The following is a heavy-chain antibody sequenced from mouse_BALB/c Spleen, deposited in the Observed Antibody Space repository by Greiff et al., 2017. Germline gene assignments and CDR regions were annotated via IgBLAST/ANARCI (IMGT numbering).Heavy chain of an antibody. CDR2: IWAGGST. D-gene: IGHD1-1*01. Sequence: QVQLKESGPGLVAPSQSLSITCTVSGFSLTSYGVHWVRQPPGKGLEWLGVIWAGGSTNYNSALMSRLSISKDNSKSQVFLKMNSLQTDDTAMYYCARVYYGSSIYFDYWGQGTTLTVSS. V-gene: IGHV2-9*02. CDR1: GFSLTSYG. J-gene: IGHJ2*01. CDR3: ARVYYGSSIYFDY.